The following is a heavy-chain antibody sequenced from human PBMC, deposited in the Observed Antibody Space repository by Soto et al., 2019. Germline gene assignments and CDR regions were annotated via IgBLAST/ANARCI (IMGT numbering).Heavy chain of an antibody. CDR3: ARAKSLEYNWFDT. V-gene: IGHV3-48*01. CDR2: ISSTSATI. CDR1: GFTFTSYS. J-gene: IGHJ5*02. Sequence: EVQLMESGGGLVQPGGSLRLSCTASGFTFTSYSINWVRQAPGQGLEWISCISSTSATIYYAESVRGRFTVSRDNAKNSVYLQMNSLRAEDTAVYFCARAKSLEYNWFDTWGQGTPVTVSS.